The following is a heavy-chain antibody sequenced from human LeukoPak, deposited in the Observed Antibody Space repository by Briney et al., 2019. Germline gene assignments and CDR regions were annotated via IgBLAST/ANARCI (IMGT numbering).Heavy chain of an antibody. CDR3: AASGYSSGWYYY. CDR1: GGTFSSYA. V-gene: IGHV3-23*01. CDR2: ISGSGGST. J-gene: IGHJ4*02. Sequence: SCKASGGTFSSYAMSWVRQAPGKGLEWVSAISGSGGSTYYADSVKGRFTISRDNSKNTLYLQMNSLRAEDTAVYYCAASGYSSGWYYYWGQGTLVTVSS. D-gene: IGHD6-19*01.